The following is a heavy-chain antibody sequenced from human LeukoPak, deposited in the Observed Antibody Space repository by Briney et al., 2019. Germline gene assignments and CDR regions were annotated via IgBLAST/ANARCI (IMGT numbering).Heavy chain of an antibody. CDR2: VYGGGSTTYNPSP. D-gene: IGHD3-16*01. Sequence: PSETLSLTCTVSGGSISSYFWNWIRQPAGKGLEWIGKVYGGGSTTYNPSPNYNPSLKSRVTMSVDTSNNEFSLSLTSVTAADTAVYYCARDLGWGSPVAYWGQGILVTVPS. CDR3: ARDLGWGSPVAY. J-gene: IGHJ4*02. CDR1: GGSISSYF. V-gene: IGHV4-4*07.